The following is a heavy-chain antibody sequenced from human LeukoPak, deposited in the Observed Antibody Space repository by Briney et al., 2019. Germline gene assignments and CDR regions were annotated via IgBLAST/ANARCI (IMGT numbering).Heavy chain of an antibody. CDR1: GGSISSGGYY. D-gene: IGHD3-22*01. CDR3: ARTPVVSRAFDI. V-gene: IGHV4-31*03. CDR2: IYYSGST. Sequence: PSQTLSLTCTVSGGSISSGGYYWSWIRQHPGKGLEWIGYIYYSGSTYYNPSLKSRVTTSVDTSKNQFSLKLSSVTAADTAVYCCARTPVVSRAFDIWGQGTMVTVSS. J-gene: IGHJ3*02.